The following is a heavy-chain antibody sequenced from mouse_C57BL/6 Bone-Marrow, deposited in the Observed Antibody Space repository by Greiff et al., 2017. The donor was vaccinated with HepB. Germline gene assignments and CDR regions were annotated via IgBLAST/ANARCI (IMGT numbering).Heavy chain of an antibody. V-gene: IGHV1-20*01. CDR2: IKPYNGDT. D-gene: IGHD1-1*01. Sequence: EVQRVESGPELVKPGDSVKISCKASGYSFTGYFMNWVMQSHGKSLEWIGRIKPYNGDTFYNQKFKGKATLTVDKSSSTAHMELRSLTSEDSAVYYCARYGSSFYAMDYWGQGTSVTVSS. CDR1: GYSFTGYF. J-gene: IGHJ4*01. CDR3: ARYGSSFYAMDY.